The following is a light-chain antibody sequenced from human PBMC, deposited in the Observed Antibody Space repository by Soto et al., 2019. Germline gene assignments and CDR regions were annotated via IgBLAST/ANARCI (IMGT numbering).Light chain of an antibody. CDR1: QSVSSS. CDR2: DAS. CDR3: QQRSNWPRGYT. V-gene: IGKV3-11*01. J-gene: IGKJ2*01. Sequence: EIVLTQSPGTLSLSPGERATLSCRASQSVSSSLAWYQQKPGQAPRLLIYDASNRATGIPARFSGSGSGTDFTISITSVAPDNFAVYYCQQRSNWPRGYTFGQGTKVEIK.